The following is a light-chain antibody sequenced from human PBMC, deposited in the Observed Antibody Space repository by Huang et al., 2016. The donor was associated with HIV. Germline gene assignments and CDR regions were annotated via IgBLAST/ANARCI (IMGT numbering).Light chain of an antibody. CDR2: VAS. J-gene: IGKJ2*01. Sequence: EIVMTQSPVTLSVSLGERASLSCRASQSVSTDLAWYQQKPGQPPRLLIYVASARATGVPARFSGSGSGTEFTLTISSLQSEDFAVYSCQQYNNWPGTFGQGTKVEIK. CDR1: QSVSTD. CDR3: QQYNNWPGT. V-gene: IGKV3-15*01.